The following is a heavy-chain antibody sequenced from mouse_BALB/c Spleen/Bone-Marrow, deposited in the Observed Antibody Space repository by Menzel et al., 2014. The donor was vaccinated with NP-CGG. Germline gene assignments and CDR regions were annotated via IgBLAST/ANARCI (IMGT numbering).Heavy chain of an antibody. CDR3: TRSYGSSYEYYFDY. V-gene: IGHV1-69*02. CDR2: IDPSDSYT. CDR1: GYTFTSYW. D-gene: IGHD1-1*01. Sequence: VKLQESGAELVKPGASVKLSCKASGYTFTSYWMHWVKQRPGQGLEWIGEIDPSDSYTNYNQKFKGKATLTVDKSSSTAYMQLSSPTSEDSAVYYCTRSYGSSYEYYFDYWGQGTTLTVSS. J-gene: IGHJ2*01.